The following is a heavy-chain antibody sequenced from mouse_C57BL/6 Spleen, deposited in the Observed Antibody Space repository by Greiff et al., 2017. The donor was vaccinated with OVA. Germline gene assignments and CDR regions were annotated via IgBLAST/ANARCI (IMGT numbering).Heavy chain of an antibody. CDR1: GFSLTSYG. CDR2: IWSGGST. CDR3: ARGAYYSNYFDY. D-gene: IGHD2-5*01. Sequence: VQLQQSGPGLVQPSQRLSITCTVSGFSLTSYGVHWVRQSPGKGLEWLGVIWSGGSTDYNAAFISRLSISKDNSKSQVFLKMNSLQADDTAIYYCARGAYYSNYFDYWGQGTTLTVSS. J-gene: IGHJ2*01. V-gene: IGHV2-2*01.